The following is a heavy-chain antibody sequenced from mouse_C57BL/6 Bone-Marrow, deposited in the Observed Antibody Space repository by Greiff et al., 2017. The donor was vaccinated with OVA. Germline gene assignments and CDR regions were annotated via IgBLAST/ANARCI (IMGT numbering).Heavy chain of an antibody. CDR2: SRNKANDYTT. V-gene: IGHV7-1*01. Sequence: EVKLQESGGGLVQSGRSLRLSCAPSGFTFSDFYMEWVRQAPGKGLEWIAASRNKANDYTTEYSASVKGRFIVSRDTSQSILYLQMNALRAEDTAIYYCARDDYYWYFDVWGTGTTVTVSS. CDR1: GFTFSDFY. CDR3: ARDDYYWYFDV. J-gene: IGHJ1*03.